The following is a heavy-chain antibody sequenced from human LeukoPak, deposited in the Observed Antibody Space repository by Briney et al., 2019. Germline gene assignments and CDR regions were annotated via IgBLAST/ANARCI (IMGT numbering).Heavy chain of an antibody. D-gene: IGHD2-2*02. CDR1: GGTFSSYA. J-gene: IGHJ5*02. CDR3: AREGLNCSSTSCYKWNWFDP. Sequence: SVKVSCKASGGTFSSYAISWVRQAPGQGLEWMGRIIPIFGTANYAQKLQGRVTMTTDTSTSTAYMELRSLRSDDTAVYYCAREGLNCSSTSCYKWNWFDPWGQGTLVTVSS. V-gene: IGHV1-69*05. CDR2: IIPIFGTA.